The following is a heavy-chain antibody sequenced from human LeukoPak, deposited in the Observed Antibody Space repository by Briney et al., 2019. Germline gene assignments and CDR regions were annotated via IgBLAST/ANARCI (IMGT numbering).Heavy chain of an antibody. J-gene: IGHJ4*02. V-gene: IGHV3-30*18. CDR3: AKVMGGLWFGDGIDY. CDR2: LSYDGSNK. Sequence: GRSLRLSCEASGFAFRSYGMHWVRQAPGKGPEWVAVLSYDGSNKYYADSVKGRFTISRDNSKNTLYLQMNSLRAEDTAVYYCAKVMGGLWFGDGIDYWGQGTLVTVSS. CDR1: GFAFRSYG. D-gene: IGHD3-10*01.